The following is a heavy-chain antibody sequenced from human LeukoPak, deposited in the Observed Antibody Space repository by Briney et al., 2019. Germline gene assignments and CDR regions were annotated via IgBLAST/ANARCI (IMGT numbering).Heavy chain of an antibody. CDR2: ISWNSGSI. J-gene: IGHJ4*02. CDR1: GFTFDDYA. Sequence: GGSLRLSCAASGFTFDDYAMHWVRQAPGRGLEWVSGISWNSGSIGYADSVKGRFTISRDNAKNSLYLQMNSLRAEDMALYYCAKDIGFSIAAGGYFDYWGQGTLVTVSS. CDR3: AKDIGFSIAAGGYFDY. V-gene: IGHV3-9*03. D-gene: IGHD6-6*01.